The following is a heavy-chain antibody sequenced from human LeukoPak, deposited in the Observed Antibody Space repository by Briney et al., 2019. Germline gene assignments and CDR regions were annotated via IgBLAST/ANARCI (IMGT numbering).Heavy chain of an antibody. Sequence: PGGSLRLSCAASGFTFSIYSMNWVRQPPGKGLEWVSSISSSSSYIYYADSMKGRFTISRDNAKNSLYLHMNSLRADDTAVYYCARVESSSWSVDYWGQGTLVSVSS. D-gene: IGHD6-13*01. CDR1: GFTFSIYS. J-gene: IGHJ4*02. CDR2: ISSSSSYI. CDR3: ARVESSSWSVDY. V-gene: IGHV3-21*01.